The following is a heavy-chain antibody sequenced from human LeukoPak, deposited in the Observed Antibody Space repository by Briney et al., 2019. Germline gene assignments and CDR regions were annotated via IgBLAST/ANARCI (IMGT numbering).Heavy chain of an antibody. CDR2: INHSGST. CDR1: GGSFSGYY. CDR3: ARGRYDYGDYAFDY. D-gene: IGHD4-17*01. J-gene: IGHJ4*02. V-gene: IGHV4-34*01. Sequence: SETLSLTCAVYGGSFSGYYWSWIRQPPGKGLEWIGEINHSGSTNYNPSLKSRVTISVDTSKNQFSLKLSSVTAADTAVYYCARGRYDYGDYAFDYWGQGTLVTVSS.